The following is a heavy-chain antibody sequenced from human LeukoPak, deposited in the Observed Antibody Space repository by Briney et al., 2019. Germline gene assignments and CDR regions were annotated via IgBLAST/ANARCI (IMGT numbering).Heavy chain of an antibody. J-gene: IGHJ6*02. V-gene: IGHV4-30-2*01. Sequence: SQTLSLACAVSGGSISSGGYSWSWIRQPPGKGLEWIGYIYHSGSTYYNPSLKSRVTISVDRSKNQFSLKLSSVTAADTAVYYCARSMVRGVKGYGMDVWGQGTTVTVSS. CDR2: IYHSGST. CDR3: ARSMVRGVKGYGMDV. D-gene: IGHD3-10*01. CDR1: GGSISSGGYS.